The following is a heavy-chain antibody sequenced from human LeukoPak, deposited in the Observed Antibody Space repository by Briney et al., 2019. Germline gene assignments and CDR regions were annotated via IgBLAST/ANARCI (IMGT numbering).Heavy chain of an antibody. CDR3: ASSLLWFGEFHIRTFDY. J-gene: IGHJ4*02. CDR2: IIPIFHTT. CDR1: GGTFSSYA. Sequence: SVKVSCKASGGTFSSYAINWVRQAPGQGLEWMGRIIPIFHTTNYAQKFQGRVTITTDESTSTAYMELSSLRSEDTAVYYCASSLLWFGEFHIRTFDYWGQGTLVTVSS. D-gene: IGHD3-10*01. V-gene: IGHV1-69*05.